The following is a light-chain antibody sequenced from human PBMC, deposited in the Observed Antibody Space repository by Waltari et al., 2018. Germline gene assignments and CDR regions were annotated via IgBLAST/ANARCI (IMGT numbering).Light chain of an antibody. V-gene: IGLV3-25*03. CDR3: LSADSSGPYLYV. Sequence: SYELTQPPSVSVSPGQTPRITCSGDAFPRQFAYRYQQTPGQAPVLVIYKDTKRPSGIPERFSGSSSGTTVTLTISGVQAEDEADYYCLSADSSGPYLYVFGTGTTVTVL. CDR2: KDT. J-gene: IGLJ1*01. CDR1: AFPRQF.